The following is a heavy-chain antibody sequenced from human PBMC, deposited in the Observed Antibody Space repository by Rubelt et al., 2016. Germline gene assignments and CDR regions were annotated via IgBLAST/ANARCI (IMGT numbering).Heavy chain of an antibody. D-gene: IGHD4-11*01. V-gene: IGHV4-34*01. CDR3: ARESLSNYYFDY. Sequence: QVQLQQWGAGLLKPSETLSLTCAVYGGSFSGYYWSWIRQPPGKGLEWIGEINHSGSTNYNPSLKSRVTISVDTSKNQCAPTRGCVTAADTAFYYCARESLSNYYFDYWGQGTLVTVSS. CDR1: GGSFSGYY. CDR2: INHSGST. J-gene: IGHJ4*02.